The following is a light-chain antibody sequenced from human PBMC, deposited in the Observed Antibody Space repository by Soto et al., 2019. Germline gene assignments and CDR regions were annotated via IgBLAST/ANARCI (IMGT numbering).Light chain of an antibody. CDR1: QSVNTY. J-gene: IGKJ4*01. CDR3: QQRSSWPLT. Sequence: EIVLTQSPATPSLSPGERATLSCRASQSVNTYLGWYQQRPGQAPILLIYDASNRATGIPARFSGSGSGTDFTLTISSLEPEDFAVYYCQQRSSWPLTFGGGTKVEIK. V-gene: IGKV3-11*01. CDR2: DAS.